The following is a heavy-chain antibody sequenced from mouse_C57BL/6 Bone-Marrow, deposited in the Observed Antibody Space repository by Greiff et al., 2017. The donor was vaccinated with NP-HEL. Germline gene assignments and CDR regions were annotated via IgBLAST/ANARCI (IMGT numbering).Heavy chain of an antibody. Sequence: EVQLQQSGPELVKPGASVKISCKASGYTFTDYYMNWVKQSHGKSLEWIGDINPNNGGTSYNQKFKGKATLTVDKSSSTAYMELRSLTSEDSAVYYCARSIGDSSSGYVFAYWGQGTLVTVSA. J-gene: IGHJ3*01. CDR3: ARSIGDSSSGYVFAY. CDR1: GYTFTDYY. CDR2: INPNNGGT. D-gene: IGHD3-2*02. V-gene: IGHV1-26*01.